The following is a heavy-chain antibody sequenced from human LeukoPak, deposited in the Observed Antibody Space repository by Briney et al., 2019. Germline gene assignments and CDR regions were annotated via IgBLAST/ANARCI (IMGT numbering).Heavy chain of an antibody. CDR1: GFTFSDHY. D-gene: IGHD2-2*01. CDR3: ASIVVVPAAMSQYYYYYYMDV. J-gene: IGHJ6*03. V-gene: IGHV3-11*01. Sequence: GGSLRLSCAASGFTFSDHYMSWIRQAPGKGLEWVSQISMSSSTIYYGDSVKGRFTISRDNSRNSLYLQMNSLRAEDTAVYYCASIVVVPAAMSQYYYYYYMDVWGKGTTVTISS. CDR2: ISMSSSTI.